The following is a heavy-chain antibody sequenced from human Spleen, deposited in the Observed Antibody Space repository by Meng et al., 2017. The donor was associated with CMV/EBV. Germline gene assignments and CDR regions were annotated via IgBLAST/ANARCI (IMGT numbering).Heavy chain of an antibody. CDR3: ARGEVYSSGWSY. D-gene: IGHD6-19*01. CDR1: GGSFSCYY. Sequence: CAVYGGSFSCYYWSWIRQPPGEGLEWIGEINHSGSTNYNPSLKSRVTISVDTSKNQFSLKLSSVTAADTAVYYCARGEVYSSGWSYWGQGTLVTVSS. CDR2: INHSGST. V-gene: IGHV4-34*01. J-gene: IGHJ4*02.